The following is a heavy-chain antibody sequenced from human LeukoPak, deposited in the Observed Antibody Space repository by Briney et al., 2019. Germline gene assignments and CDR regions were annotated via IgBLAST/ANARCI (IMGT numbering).Heavy chain of an antibody. CDR2: INWNCGST. J-gene: IGHJ4*02. V-gene: IGHV3-20*04. D-gene: IGHD2-2*01. CDR3: ARGIVVVPAAN. Sequence: PGGSLRLSCAASGFTYDDYGMSRVRQAPGKGLEWVSGINWNCGSTGYADSVKGRFTISRDNAKNSLYLQMNSLRAEDTAVYYCARGIVVVPAANWGQGTLVTVSS. CDR1: GFTYDDYG.